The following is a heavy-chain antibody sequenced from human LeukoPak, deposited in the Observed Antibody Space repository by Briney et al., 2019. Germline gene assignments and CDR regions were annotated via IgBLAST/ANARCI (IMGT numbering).Heavy chain of an antibody. D-gene: IGHD3-22*01. V-gene: IGHV3-15*01. Sequence: PGVSLRLSCAASGFTFSKAWVNCVRHSRERGREWVGRIKSKTDGGTIDYGAPVKGRFTISRDDSKNTLFLQMNSLKTEDTAMYHCTTGVRDSSGYYNFDYWGQGTLVTVST. CDR1: GFTFSKAW. CDR2: IKSKTDGGTI. CDR3: TTGVRDSSGYYNFDY. J-gene: IGHJ4*02.